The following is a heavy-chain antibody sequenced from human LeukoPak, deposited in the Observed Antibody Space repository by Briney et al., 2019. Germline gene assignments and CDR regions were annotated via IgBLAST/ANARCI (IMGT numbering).Heavy chain of an antibody. J-gene: IGHJ4*02. CDR3: ARSRLKYQLLADFDY. D-gene: IGHD2-2*01. CDR1: GYTFTSYG. CDR2: ISAYNGNT. Sequence: ASVKVSCKAFGYTFTSYGSGWVRQAPGQGLEWMGGISAYNGNTNDAQKLQGRVTMTTDTSTGTAYMELRSLRSDDTAVYYCARSRLKYQLLADFDYWGQGTLVTVSS. V-gene: IGHV1-18*01.